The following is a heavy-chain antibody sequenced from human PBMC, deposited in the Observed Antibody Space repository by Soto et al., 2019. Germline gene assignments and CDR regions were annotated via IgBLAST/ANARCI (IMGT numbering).Heavy chain of an antibody. D-gene: IGHD3-10*01. CDR2: MNPNSGNT. V-gene: IGHV1-8*01. CDR3: ARRYYYGSGSYYNWPHYYYYMDV. Sequence: GASVKVSCKASGYTFTSYDINWVRQATGQGLEWMGWMNPNSGNTGYAQKFQGRVTMTRNTSISTAYMELSSLRSEDTAVYYCARRYYYGSGSYYNWPHYYYYMDVWGKGTTVTVSS. CDR1: GYTFTSYD. J-gene: IGHJ6*03.